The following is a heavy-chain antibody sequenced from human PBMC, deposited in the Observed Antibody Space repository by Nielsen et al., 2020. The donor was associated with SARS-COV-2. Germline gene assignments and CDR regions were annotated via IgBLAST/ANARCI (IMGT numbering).Heavy chain of an antibody. Sequence: GESLKISCAASGFTFSSYAMSWVRQAPGKGLEWVSAISGSGGSTYYADSVKGRFTISRDNSKNTLYLQMNSLRAEDTAVYYCAKDQYYDSSGYSRGDFDYWGQGTLVTVSS. CDR3: AKDQYYDSSGYSRGDFDY. CDR1: GFTFSSYA. D-gene: IGHD3-22*01. CDR2: ISGSGGST. V-gene: IGHV3-23*01. J-gene: IGHJ4*02.